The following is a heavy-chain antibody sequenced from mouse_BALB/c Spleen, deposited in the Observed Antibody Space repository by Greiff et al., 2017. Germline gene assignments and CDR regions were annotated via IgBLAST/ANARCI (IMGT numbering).Heavy chain of an antibody. CDR1: GFTFSSYA. CDR3: ARCYYGSSNFDY. Sequence: EVKLMESGGGLVKPGGSLKLSCAASGFTFSSYAMSWVRQTPEKRLEWVASISSGGSTYYPDSVKGRFTISRDNARNILYLQMSSLRSEDTAMYYCARCYYGSSNFDYWGQGTTLTVSS. J-gene: IGHJ2*01. V-gene: IGHV5-6-5*01. D-gene: IGHD1-1*01. CDR2: ISSGGST.